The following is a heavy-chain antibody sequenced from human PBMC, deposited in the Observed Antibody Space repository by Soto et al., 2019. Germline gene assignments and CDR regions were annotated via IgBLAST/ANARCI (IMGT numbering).Heavy chain of an antibody. J-gene: IGHJ6*02. CDR3: GRREVVPSYYYAVDV. V-gene: IGHV3-48*02. CDR2: IGGSGDVI. CDR1: GFTFSSYG. Sequence: EVQLVESGGGLVQPGGSLRLSCAASGFTFSSYGMNWVRQAPGKGLEWVSYIGGSGDVIHYAESVKGRFTISRDNAKNSVYLQLTSLRDEDTAVYYCGRREVVPSYYYAVDVWGQGTTVTVSS. D-gene: IGHD2-21*01.